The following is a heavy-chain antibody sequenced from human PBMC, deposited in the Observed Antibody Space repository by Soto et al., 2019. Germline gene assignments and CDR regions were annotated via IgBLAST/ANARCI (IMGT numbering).Heavy chain of an antibody. J-gene: IGHJ5*02. CDR3: ARDPALGTFDP. CDR2: IYYSGST. V-gene: IGHV4-31*03. Sequence: PSETLSLTCTVSGGSISSGGYYWSWIRQHPGKGLEWIGYIYYSGSTYYNPSLKSRVTISVDTSKNQFSLKLSSVTAADTAVYYCARDPALGTFDPWGQGTLVTVSS. CDR1: GGSISSGGYY. D-gene: IGHD1-1*01.